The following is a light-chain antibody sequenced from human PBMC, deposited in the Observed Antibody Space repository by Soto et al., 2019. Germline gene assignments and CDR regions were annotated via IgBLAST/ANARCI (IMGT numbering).Light chain of an antibody. J-gene: IGKJ3*01. CDR2: DAS. CDR1: QSVSSY. Sequence: EIVLTQSPATLSLSPGERATLSCRASQSVSSYLAWYQQKPGQAPRLLIYDASNMATGIPARFSGSGSGTDFTPTISSLEPEDFAVYYWQQRSNWPLTFGPGTKVDIK. V-gene: IGKV3-11*01. CDR3: QQRSNWPLT.